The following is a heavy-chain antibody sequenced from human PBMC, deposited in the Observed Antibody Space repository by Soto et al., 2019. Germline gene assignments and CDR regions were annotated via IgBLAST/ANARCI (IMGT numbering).Heavy chain of an antibody. V-gene: IGHV5-51*01. D-gene: IGHD3-10*01. J-gene: IGHJ4*02. CDR1: GYSFTSYW. CDR3: ARREVTYYYGSGSYYFDY. CDR2: IYPGDSDT. Sequence: SLKISCKGSGYSFTSYWIGWVRQMPGKGLEWMGIIYPGDSDTRYSPSFQGQVTISADKSISTAYLQWSSLKASDTAMYYCARREVTYYYGSGSYYFDYWGQGTLVTVSS.